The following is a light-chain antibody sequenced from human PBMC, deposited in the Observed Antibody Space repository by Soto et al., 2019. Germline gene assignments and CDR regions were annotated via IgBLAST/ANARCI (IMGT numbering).Light chain of an antibody. Sequence: EIVLTQSPATLSLSPGERATLSCRASQSVSSYLAWYQQKPGQAPRLLIYDASNRATGIPARFSGSGSGTDFTLTISSLDPEDFAVYYCQQRSNWLITFGQGKRLEIK. CDR3: QQRSNWLIT. J-gene: IGKJ5*01. CDR1: QSVSSY. CDR2: DAS. V-gene: IGKV3-11*01.